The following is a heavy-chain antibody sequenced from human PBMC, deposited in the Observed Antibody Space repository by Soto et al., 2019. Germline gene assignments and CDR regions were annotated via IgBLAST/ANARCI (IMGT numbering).Heavy chain of an antibody. V-gene: IGHV3-48*02. Sequence: EVQVVESGGGLVQPGGSLRLSCAASGFTFSSNSMNWVRQAPGKGLEWISYISSSRSTIYADSVKGRFTISRDNAKNSLYLQMNSLRDEDTAVYYCARVIWSAHLTSDLWGQGTLVTVSS. D-gene: IGHD3-3*01. CDR1: GFTFSSNS. CDR3: ARVIWSAHLTSDL. J-gene: IGHJ5*02. CDR2: ISSSRSTI.